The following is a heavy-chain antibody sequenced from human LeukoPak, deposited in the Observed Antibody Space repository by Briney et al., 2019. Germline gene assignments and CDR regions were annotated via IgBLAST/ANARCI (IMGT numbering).Heavy chain of an antibody. CDR1: GGSFSGYY. V-gene: IGHV4-34*01. Sequence: SETLSLTCAVYGGSFSGYYWSWIRQPPGKGLEWIGEINHSGSTNYNPSLKSRVTISVDTSKNQFSLKLSSVTAADTAVYYCARGVRIAELRFLEWLTNPHNWFDPWGQGTLVTVSS. CDR2: INHSGST. D-gene: IGHD3-3*01. CDR3: ARGVRIAELRFLEWLTNPHNWFDP. J-gene: IGHJ5*02.